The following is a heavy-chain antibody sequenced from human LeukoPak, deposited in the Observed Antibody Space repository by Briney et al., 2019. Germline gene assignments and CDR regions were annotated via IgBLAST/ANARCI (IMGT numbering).Heavy chain of an antibody. Sequence: ASETLSLTCSVSGGSISSETYYWSWIRQPPGKGLEWIGNIYYSGTTYCNPSLKSRVTISVDTSKNQFSLKLSSVTAADTAVYYCARVITMTVVPEGWFDPWGQGTLVTVSS. CDR3: ARVITMTVVPEGWFDP. CDR2: IYYSGTT. V-gene: IGHV4-39*01. D-gene: IGHD3-22*01. CDR1: GGSISSETYY. J-gene: IGHJ5*02.